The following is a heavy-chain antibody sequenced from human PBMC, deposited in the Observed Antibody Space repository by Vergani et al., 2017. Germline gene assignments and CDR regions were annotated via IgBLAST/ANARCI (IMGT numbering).Heavy chain of an antibody. CDR2: VYYSGAT. J-gene: IGHJ5*02. CDR3: ARLENGAYYYDSGADYFRFDP. D-gene: IGHD3-22*01. Sequence: QLQLQESGPGLVKPSETLSLTCTVSDYSVSSSSYYWGWIRQPPGKGLEWIGTVYYSGATYYNPYLKSRVTISVDTSKRQFSLRLSSVTAADTAVYYCARLENGAYYYDSGADYFRFDPWGQGTLVTVSS. V-gene: IGHV4-39*01. CDR1: DYSVSSSSYY.